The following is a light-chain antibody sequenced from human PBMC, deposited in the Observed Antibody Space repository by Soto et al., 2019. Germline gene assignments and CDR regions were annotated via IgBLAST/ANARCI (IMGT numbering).Light chain of an antibody. J-gene: IGLJ1*01. CDR2: EVS. V-gene: IGLV2-14*01. CDR1: SSDVGGYDY. Sequence: QSALTQPASVSGSPGQSITISCTGTSSDVGGYDYVSWYQLHPGKAPKLMVFEVSNRPAGVSYRFSGSKSGNTSSLTISGLQAEDEADHFCSSYSIRTAYLVGTGTKLTVL. CDR3: SSYSIRTAYL.